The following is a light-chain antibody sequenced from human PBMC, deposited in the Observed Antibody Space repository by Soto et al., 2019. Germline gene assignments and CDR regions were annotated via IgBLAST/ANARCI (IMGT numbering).Light chain of an antibody. CDR1: QSVSSSY. Sequence: EIVLTQSPGTLSLSPGERATLSCRASQSVSSSYLAWYQQKPGQAPRLLIYGASSRATGIPDRFSGSGSGTDFPLTISRLEPEDFEVYYCQQYGSSPTWTFGKGTKVEIK. CDR3: QQYGSSPTWT. V-gene: IGKV3-20*01. CDR2: GAS. J-gene: IGKJ1*01.